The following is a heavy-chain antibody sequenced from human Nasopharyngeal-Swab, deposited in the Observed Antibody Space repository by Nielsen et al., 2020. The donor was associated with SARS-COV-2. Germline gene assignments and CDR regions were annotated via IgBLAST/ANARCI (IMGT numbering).Heavy chain of an antibody. CDR3: AKAGDHGMDV. V-gene: IGHV4-31*02. CDR2: ITNSGST. D-gene: IGHD3-16*01. CDR1: GGSFRSGPYS. Sequence: SQTLSLTCAVSGGSFRSGPYSWNWIRQHPGKGLEWVACITNSGSTYYNPSLKSRITISVDTSRNQLSLKLSSVAAADTAVYYCAKAGDHGMDVWGQGTLVTVSS. J-gene: IGHJ6*02.